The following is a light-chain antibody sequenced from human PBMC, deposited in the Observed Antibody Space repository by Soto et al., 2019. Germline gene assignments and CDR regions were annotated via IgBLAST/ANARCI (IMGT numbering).Light chain of an antibody. CDR2: GAS. J-gene: IGKJ2*01. Sequence: EIVLTQSPGTLSLSPGERATLSCRASQSVSSSYFAWYQQKPGPAPRLLIYGASSRATGIPDRFSGSGSGTDFTLTISRLEPEDVALYYWQKYCSSPYTFGQGTKLEIK. CDR1: QSVSSSY. V-gene: IGKV3-20*01. CDR3: QKYCSSPYT.